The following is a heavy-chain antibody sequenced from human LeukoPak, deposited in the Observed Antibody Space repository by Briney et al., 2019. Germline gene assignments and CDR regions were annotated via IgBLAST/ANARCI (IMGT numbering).Heavy chain of an antibody. CDR2: IYYSGST. V-gene: IGHV4-30-4*01. J-gene: IGHJ4*02. D-gene: IGHD5-24*01. CDR1: GGSISSGDYY. CDR3: ARARMATITTLYDY. Sequence: PSETLSLTCTVSGGSISSGDYYWSWIRQPPGKGLEWIGYIYYSGSTYYNPSLKSRDTISVDTSKNQFSLKLSSVTAADTAVYYCARARMATITTLYDYWGQGTLVTVSS.